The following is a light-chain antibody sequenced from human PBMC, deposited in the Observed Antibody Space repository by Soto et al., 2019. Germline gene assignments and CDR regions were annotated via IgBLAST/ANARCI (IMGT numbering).Light chain of an antibody. CDR3: QQSNSY. J-gene: IGKJ3*01. V-gene: IGKV1-5*01. Sequence: DVQMTQSPSTLSASVGDRVTLTCRASQSISNWLAWYQQKPGKAPKLLIYDASSLESGVPSRFSGSGSGTEFTLTISRLQPDDFATYYCQQSNSYFGPGTKVDIK. CDR1: QSISNW. CDR2: DAS.